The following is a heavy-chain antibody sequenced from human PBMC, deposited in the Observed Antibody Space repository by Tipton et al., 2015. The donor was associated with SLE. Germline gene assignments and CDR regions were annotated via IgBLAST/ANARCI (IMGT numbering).Heavy chain of an antibody. CDR3: ARHPYDFWSGYYFDY. D-gene: IGHD3-3*01. V-gene: IGHV4-4*07. J-gene: IGHJ4*02. CDR2: IYTSGST. Sequence: TLSLTCTVSGGSISSYYWSWIRQPAGKGLEWIGRIYTSGSTNYNPSLKSRLTVSVDTSKNQFSLKLSSVTAADTAVYYCARHPYDFWSGYYFDYWGQGTLVTVSS. CDR1: GGSISSYY.